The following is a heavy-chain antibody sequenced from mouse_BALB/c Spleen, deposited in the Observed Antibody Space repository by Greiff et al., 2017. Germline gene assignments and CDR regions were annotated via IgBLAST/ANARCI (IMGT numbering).Heavy chain of an antibody. D-gene: IGHD4-1*01. CDR3: ARANWDDAMDY. J-gene: IGHJ4*01. Sequence: VKLMESGPGLVAPSQSLSITCTVSGFSLTSYGVHWVRQPPGKGLEWLGVIWAGGSTNYNSALMSRLSISKDNSKSQVFLKMNSLQTDDTAMYYCARANWDDAMDYWGQGTSVTVSS. CDR1: GFSLTSYG. CDR2: IWAGGST. V-gene: IGHV2-9*02.